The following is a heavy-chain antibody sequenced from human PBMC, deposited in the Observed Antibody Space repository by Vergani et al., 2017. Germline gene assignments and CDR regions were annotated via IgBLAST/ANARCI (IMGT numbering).Heavy chain of an antibody. V-gene: IGHV1-69*12. CDR3: ARGYYGSGSSSRDYYGMDV. CDR1: GGTFSSYA. D-gene: IGHD3-10*01. Sequence: QVQLVQSGAEVKKPGSSVKVSCKASGGTFSSYAISWVRQALGQGLEWMGGIIPIFGTANYAQKFQGRVTITADESTSTAYMELSSLRSEDPAVYYCARGYYGSGSSSRDYYGMDVWGQGTTVTVSS. J-gene: IGHJ6*02. CDR2: IIPIFGTA.